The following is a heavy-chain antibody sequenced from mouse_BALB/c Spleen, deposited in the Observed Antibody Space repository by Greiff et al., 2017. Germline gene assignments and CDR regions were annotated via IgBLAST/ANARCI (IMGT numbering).Heavy chain of an antibody. CDR3: ARSGLGGFAY. CDR1: GFTFSSFG. Sequence: DVQLVESGGGLVQPGGSRKLSCAASGFTFSSFGMHWVRQAPEKGLEWVAYISSGSSTIYYADTVKGRFTISRDNPKNTLFLQMTSLRSEDTAMYYCARSGLGGFAYWGQGTLVTVSA. D-gene: IGHD2-4*01. J-gene: IGHJ3*01. CDR2: ISSGSSTI. V-gene: IGHV5-17*02.